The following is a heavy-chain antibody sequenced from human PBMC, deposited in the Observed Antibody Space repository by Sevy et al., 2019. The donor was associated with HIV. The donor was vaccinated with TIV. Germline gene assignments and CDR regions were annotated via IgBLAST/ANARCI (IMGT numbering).Heavy chain of an antibody. Sequence: GGSLRLSCAASGFTFNNCAMNWVRQAPGKGLGWVSIFSGSGSSTYYADSVKGWLPISRDNSKNSLYLQMNSLRAEDTAVYYCAKRQIAAALDYWGQGTLVTVSS. CDR2: FSGSGSST. V-gene: IGHV3-23*01. CDR3: AKRQIAAALDY. CDR1: GFTFNNCA. J-gene: IGHJ4*02. D-gene: IGHD6-13*01.